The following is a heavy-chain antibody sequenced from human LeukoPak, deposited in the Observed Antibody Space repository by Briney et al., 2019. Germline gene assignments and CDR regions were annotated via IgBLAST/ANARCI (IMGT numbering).Heavy chain of an antibody. CDR1: GGSISSSSYY. V-gene: IGHV4-39*01. CDR3: ARLVEYHWFDP. D-gene: IGHD1-26*01. Sequence: SETLSLTCTVSGGSISSSSYYWGWLRQPPGKGLEWIGTIYYSGSTYYNPSLKSRVTISVDTSKNQFSLKLSSVTAADTAVYYCARLVEYHWFDPWGQGTLVTVSS. J-gene: IGHJ5*02. CDR2: IYYSGST.